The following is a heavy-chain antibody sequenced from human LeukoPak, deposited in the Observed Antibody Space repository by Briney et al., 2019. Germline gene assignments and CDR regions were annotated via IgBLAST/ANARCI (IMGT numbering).Heavy chain of an antibody. V-gene: IGHV1-8*02. CDR3: ARSIAAAGTGWFDP. D-gene: IGHD6-13*01. CDR1: GYTFTGYY. J-gene: IGHJ5*02. Sequence: ASVKVSCKASGYTFTGYYMHWVRQAPGQGLEWMGWMNPNSGNTGYAQKFQGRVTMTRNTSISTAYMELSSLRSEDTAVYYCARSIAAAGTGWFDPWGQGTLVTVSS. CDR2: MNPNSGNT.